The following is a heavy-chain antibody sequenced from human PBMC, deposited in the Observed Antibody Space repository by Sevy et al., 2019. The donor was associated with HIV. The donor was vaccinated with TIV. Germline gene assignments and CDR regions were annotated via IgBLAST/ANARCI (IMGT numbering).Heavy chain of an antibody. J-gene: IGHJ4*02. CDR2: INPNSGGT. D-gene: IGHD2-8*01. CDR1: GYTFTGYY. Sequence: ASVKVSCKASGYTFTGYYMHWVRQAPVQGLEWMGWINPNSGGTNYAQKFQGRVTMTRDTSISTAYMELSRLRSDDTAVYYCARVHLRYCTNGVCYLGYWGQGTLVTVSS. V-gene: IGHV1-2*02. CDR3: ARVHLRYCTNGVCYLGY.